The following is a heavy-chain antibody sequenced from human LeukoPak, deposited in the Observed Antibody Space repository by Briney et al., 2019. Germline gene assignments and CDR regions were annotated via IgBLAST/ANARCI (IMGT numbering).Heavy chain of an antibody. Sequence: GGSLRLSCAASGFTFSNAWMSWVRQAPGKGLEWVGRIKSKTDGGTTDYAAPVKGRFTISRDDSKNTLYLQMNSLKTEDTAVYYCAKDPLRYLIDYWGQGTLVTVSS. V-gene: IGHV3-15*01. D-gene: IGHD3-9*01. CDR3: AKDPLRYLIDY. J-gene: IGHJ4*02. CDR1: GFTFSNAW. CDR2: IKSKTDGGTT.